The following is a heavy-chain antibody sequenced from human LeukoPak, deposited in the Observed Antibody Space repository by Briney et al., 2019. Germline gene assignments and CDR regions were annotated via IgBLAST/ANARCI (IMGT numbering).Heavy chain of an antibody. CDR3: ARDSYATF. V-gene: IGHV3-66*02. Sequence: PGGSLRLSCAASGFALSNHYMNWVRQAPGKGLEWVSIIYNDCKTYYADSVKGRFTISRDESKNTLYLQMNSLRAEDTAMYYCARDSYATFWGQGTLVTVSS. CDR2: IYNDCKT. J-gene: IGHJ4*02. CDR1: GFALSNHY. D-gene: IGHD3-16*01.